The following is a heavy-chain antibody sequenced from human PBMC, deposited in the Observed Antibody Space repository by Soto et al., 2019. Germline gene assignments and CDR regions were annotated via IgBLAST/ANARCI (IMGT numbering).Heavy chain of an antibody. V-gene: IGHV1-46*01. CDR1: GYTFTSYY. CDR2: INPSGGST. J-gene: IGHJ5*02. D-gene: IGHD2-15*01. Sequence: ASVKVSCKASGYTFTSYYMHWVRQAPGQGLEWMGIINPSGGSTSYAQKFQGRVTMTRDTSPSTVYMELSSLRSEDTAVYYCARDLLGCSGGSCPKWFDPWGQGTLVTVSS. CDR3: ARDLLGCSGGSCPKWFDP.